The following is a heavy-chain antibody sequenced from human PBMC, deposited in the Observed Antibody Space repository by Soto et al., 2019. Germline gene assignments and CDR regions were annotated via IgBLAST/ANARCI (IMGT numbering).Heavy chain of an antibody. J-gene: IGHJ3*02. CDR2: IRSKANSYAT. V-gene: IGHV3-73*01. CDR3: TSSPASSSAFDI. CDR1: GFTFSGSA. D-gene: IGHD6-13*01. Sequence: GGSLRLSCAASGFTFSGSAMHWVRQASGKGLEWVGRIRSKANSYATAYAASVKGRFTISRDDSKNTAYLQMNSLKTEDTAVYYCTSSPASSSAFDIWGQGTMVTVSS.